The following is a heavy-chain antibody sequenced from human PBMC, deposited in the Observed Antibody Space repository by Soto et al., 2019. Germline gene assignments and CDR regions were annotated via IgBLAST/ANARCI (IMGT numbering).Heavy chain of an antibody. V-gene: IGHV4-59*01. CDR2: IYYSGST. CDR3: ARARDYYYGSDYYGMDV. J-gene: IGHJ6*02. Sequence: SETLSLTCTVSGGSISSYYWSWIRQPPGKGLEWIGYIYYSGSTNYNPSLKSRVTISVDTSKNQFSLKLNPVTAADTAVYYCARARDYYYGSDYYGMDVWGQGTTVTVSS. D-gene: IGHD3-10*01. CDR1: GGSISSYY.